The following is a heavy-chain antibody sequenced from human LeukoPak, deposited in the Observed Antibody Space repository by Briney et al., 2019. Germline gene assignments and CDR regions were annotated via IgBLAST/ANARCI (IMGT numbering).Heavy chain of an antibody. J-gene: IGHJ4*02. CDR2: IYSGGST. Sequence: PGGSLRLSCAASGFTVSSNYMSWVRQAPGKGLEWVSVIYSGGSTYYADSVKGRFTISRDNSKNTLYLQMNSLRAEDTAVYYCARDVGTTYGDYWNFDYWGRGTLVTVSS. CDR1: GFTVSSNY. CDR3: ARDVGTTYGDYWNFDY. V-gene: IGHV3-66*01. D-gene: IGHD4-17*01.